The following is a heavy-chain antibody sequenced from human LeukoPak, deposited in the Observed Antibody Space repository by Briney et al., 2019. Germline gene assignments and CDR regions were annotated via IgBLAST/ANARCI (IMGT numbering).Heavy chain of an antibody. Sequence: PGGSLRLSCAASGFTFDDYGMSWVRQAPGKGLEWVSGVNWNGGSTGYADSVKGRFTISGDNAKNSLYLQMNSLRAEDTALYYCARAISGTYQAPFDYWGQGTLVTVSS. CDR1: GFTFDDYG. D-gene: IGHD1-26*01. V-gene: IGHV3-20*04. CDR2: VNWNGGST. J-gene: IGHJ4*02. CDR3: ARAISGTYQAPFDY.